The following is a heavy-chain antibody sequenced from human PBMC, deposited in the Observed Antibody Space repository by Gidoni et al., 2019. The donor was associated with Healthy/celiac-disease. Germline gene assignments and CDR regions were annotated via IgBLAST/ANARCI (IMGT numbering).Heavy chain of an antibody. CDR2: SNHSGST. CDR1: GGSFSGYY. CDR3: ARGEEFWSGPYAFDI. Sequence: QVPLQQWGAGLLKPSETLSLTCAVYGGSFSGYYWSWIRQPPGKGLEWIGESNHSGSTNYNPSLKRRVTIAVDTSKNQFSLKLSAVTAADTAVYYCARGEEFWSGPYAFDIWGQGTMVTVSS. V-gene: IGHV4-34*01. J-gene: IGHJ3*02. D-gene: IGHD3-3*01.